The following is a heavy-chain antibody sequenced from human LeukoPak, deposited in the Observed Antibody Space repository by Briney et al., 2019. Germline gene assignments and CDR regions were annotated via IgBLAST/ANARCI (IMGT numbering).Heavy chain of an antibody. CDR1: GGSISSYY. Sequence: KPSETLSLTCTVSGGSISSYYWSWLRQPPGKGLEWIGYIYNSGSTNYNPSLNSRVTISVDTSKNQFSLKLSSVTAADTAVYYCASVPHITMVRGVTNRYYYYYGMDVWGQGTTVTVSS. J-gene: IGHJ6*02. V-gene: IGHV4-59*08. CDR2: IYNSGST. D-gene: IGHD3-10*01. CDR3: ASVPHITMVRGVTNRYYYYYGMDV.